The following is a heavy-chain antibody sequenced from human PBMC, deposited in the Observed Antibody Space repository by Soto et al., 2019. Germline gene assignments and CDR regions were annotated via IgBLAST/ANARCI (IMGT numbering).Heavy chain of an antibody. V-gene: IGHV3-23*01. D-gene: IGHD3-22*01. Sequence: EVQLLESGGDLVQPGGSLRLSCAASGFTFSSYAMSWVRQAPGKGLGWVSTISGRGDDTYYTDSVKGRFTLSRDNSNITLYVHMNSLTAEDTAVYYCARAQPTYSSSYFDYWGQGTLVTVSS. CDR2: ISGRGDDT. CDR1: GFTFSSYA. J-gene: IGHJ4*02. CDR3: ARAQPTYSSSYFDY.